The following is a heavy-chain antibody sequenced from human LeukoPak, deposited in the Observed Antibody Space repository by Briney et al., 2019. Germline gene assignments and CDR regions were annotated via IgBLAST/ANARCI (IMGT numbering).Heavy chain of an antibody. CDR2: IYTSGST. CDR3: ARDYYDSSGYYDVGAFDI. V-gene: IGHV4-61*02. J-gene: IGHJ3*02. CDR1: GGSISSGSYY. D-gene: IGHD3-22*01. Sequence: PSETLSLTCTVSGGSISSGSYYWSWIRQPAGKGLEWIGRIYTSGSTNYNPSLKSRVTISVDTSKNQFYLKLSSVTAADTAVYYCARDYYDSSGYYDVGAFDIWGQGTMVTVSS.